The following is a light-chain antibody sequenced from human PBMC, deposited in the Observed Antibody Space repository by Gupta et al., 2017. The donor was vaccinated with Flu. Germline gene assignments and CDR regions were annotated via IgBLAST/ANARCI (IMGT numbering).Light chain of an antibody. Sequence: QTVRSTCQGDRLRNHYESWYQQKPGQVPVLVIYAKNIRPSGIPDRFSGSSSGNTASLTITGAQAEDEADYYCNSRDSTDNHQAVFGGGTKLTVL. CDR1: RLRNHY. CDR2: AKN. CDR3: NSRDSTDNHQAV. V-gene: IGLV3-19*01. J-gene: IGLJ2*01.